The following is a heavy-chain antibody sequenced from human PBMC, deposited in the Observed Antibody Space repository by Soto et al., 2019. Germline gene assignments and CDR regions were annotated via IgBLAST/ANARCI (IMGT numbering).Heavy chain of an antibody. CDR3: ARGSAAGTKSPFDY. D-gene: IGHD6-13*01. CDR1: GGSISGYY. V-gene: IGHV4-59*01. CDR2: IHYSGST. Sequence: SETLSLTCAVYGGSISGYYWSWIRQSPGKGLEWIGYIHYSGSTNYNPSLKSRVTISVDTSKNQLSLKLSSVTAADTAVYYCARGSAAGTKSPFDYWGQGTLVTLSS. J-gene: IGHJ4*02.